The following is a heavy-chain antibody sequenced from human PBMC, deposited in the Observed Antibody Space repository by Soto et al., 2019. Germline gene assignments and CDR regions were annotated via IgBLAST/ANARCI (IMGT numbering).Heavy chain of an antibody. CDR1: GGSISSSNW. J-gene: IGHJ4*02. CDR3: ATLAAYYYDSSGYYYFDY. V-gene: IGHV4-4*02. Sequence: KPSETLSLTCAVSGGSISSSNWWSWVRQPPGKGLEWIGEIYHSGSTNYNPSLKSRVTISVDKSKNQFSLKLSSVTAADTAVYYCATLAAYYYDSSGYYYFDYWGQGTLVTVSS. CDR2: IYHSGST. D-gene: IGHD3-22*01.